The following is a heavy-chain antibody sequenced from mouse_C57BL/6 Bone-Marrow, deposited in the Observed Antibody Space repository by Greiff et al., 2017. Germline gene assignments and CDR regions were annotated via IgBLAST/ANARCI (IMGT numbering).Heavy chain of an antibody. CDR2: IDPENGDT. CDR1: GFNIKDDY. Sequence: VQLQQSGAELVRPGASVKLSCTASGFNIKDDYMHWVKQRPEQGLEWIGWIDPENGDTEYASKFQGKATITADTSSNTAYLQLSSLTSEDTAVYYCTSVWFDFWGQGTSVTVSS. J-gene: IGHJ4*01. CDR3: TSVWFDF. V-gene: IGHV14-4*01. D-gene: IGHD2-10*02.